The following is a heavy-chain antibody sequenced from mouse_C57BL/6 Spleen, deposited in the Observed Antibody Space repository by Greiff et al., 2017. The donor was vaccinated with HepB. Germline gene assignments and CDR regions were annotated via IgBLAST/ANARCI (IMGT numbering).Heavy chain of an antibody. Sequence: QVHVKQSGAELVRPGTSVKVSCKASGYAFTNYLIEWVKQRPGQGLEWIGVINPGSGGTNYNEKFKGKATLTADKSSSTAYMQLSSLTSEDSAVYFCARNYGYDGVYAMDYWGQGTSVTVSS. V-gene: IGHV1-54*01. CDR3: ARNYGYDGVYAMDY. J-gene: IGHJ4*01. CDR2: INPGSGGT. D-gene: IGHD2-2*01. CDR1: GYAFTNYL.